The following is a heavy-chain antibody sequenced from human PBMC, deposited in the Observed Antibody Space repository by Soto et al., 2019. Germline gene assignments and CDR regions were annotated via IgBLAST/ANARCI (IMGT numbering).Heavy chain of an antibody. CDR2: INAFDDDT. J-gene: IGHJ3*02. CDR3: ARNLYGRAFDI. CDR1: AYTFTSYH. D-gene: IGHD2-8*01. V-gene: IGHV1-18*04. Sequence: QAQLEQSGPEVKRPGASLKVSCKASAYTFTSYHISWVRQAPGQGLEWIGWINAFDDDTNYSQKLQDRVTMPAHTSTNPAYLDLRSRGSDDTAIYYCARNLYGRAFDIWGQGTRVTVSS.